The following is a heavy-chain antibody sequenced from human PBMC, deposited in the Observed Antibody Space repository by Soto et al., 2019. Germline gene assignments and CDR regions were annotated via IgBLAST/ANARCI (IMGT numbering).Heavy chain of an antibody. CDR3: ARRTNGYFAY. CDR1: GFTFINYW. V-gene: IGHV3-7*03. Sequence: LRLYCAASGFTFINYWMNWVRQAPGKGLEWVANINQHGSEKYYVDSVEGRFTISRDNAKNSLYLQMNSLRAEDTAVYYCARRTNGYFAYWGQGALVTVSS. J-gene: IGHJ4*02. CDR2: INQHGSEK. D-gene: IGHD2-8*01.